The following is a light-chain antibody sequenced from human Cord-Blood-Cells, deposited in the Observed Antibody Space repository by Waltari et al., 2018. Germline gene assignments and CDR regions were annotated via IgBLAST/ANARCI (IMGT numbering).Light chain of an antibody. CDR3: QQRSNWPLT. CDR2: DAA. CDR1: QRVSSY. Sequence: EIVLTQSPATLSLSPGERATLSCRASQRVSSYLAWYQQKPGQAPRLLISDAANRSTGIPARFSGSGSGTDFTLTISSLEPEDFAGYYCQQRSNWPLTFGGGTKVEIK. V-gene: IGKV3-11*01. J-gene: IGKJ4*01.